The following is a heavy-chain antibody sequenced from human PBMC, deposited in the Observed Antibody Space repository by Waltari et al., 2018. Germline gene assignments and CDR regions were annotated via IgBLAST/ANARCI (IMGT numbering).Heavy chain of an antibody. Sequence: EVQLVESGGGLVQPGGSLRLSCAASGFTFSSFWMHWVRQAPGKGLVWVSRINSDGGSTSDADSVKGRFTISRDNAKNTLYLQMNSLRAEDTAVYYCASARYSGTYYNDYWGQGMLVTVSP. CDR2: INSDGGST. V-gene: IGHV3-74*01. CDR1: GFTFSSFW. CDR3: ASARYSGTYYNDY. J-gene: IGHJ4*02. D-gene: IGHD1-26*01.